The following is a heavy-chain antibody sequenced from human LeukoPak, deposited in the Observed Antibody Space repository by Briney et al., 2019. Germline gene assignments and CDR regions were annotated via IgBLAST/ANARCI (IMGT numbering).Heavy chain of an antibody. J-gene: IGHJ6*02. CDR2: IIPILGIA. CDR3: ATPRQLWPHYGMDV. CDR1: GGTFSSYT. Sequence: GASVKVSCKASGGTFSSYTISRVRQAPGQGLEWMGGIIPILGIANYAQKFQGRVTITADKSTSTAYMELSSLRSEDTAVYYCATPRQLWPHYGMDVWGQGTTVTVSS. D-gene: IGHD5-18*01. V-gene: IGHV1-69*10.